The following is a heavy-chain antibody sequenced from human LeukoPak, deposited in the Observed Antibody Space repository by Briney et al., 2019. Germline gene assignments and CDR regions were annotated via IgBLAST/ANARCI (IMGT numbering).Heavy chain of an antibody. J-gene: IGHJ4*02. CDR3: AKDVRGYSRPFDY. CDR2: IGGGGGST. V-gene: IGHV3-23*01. CDR1: GFTFSSYA. D-gene: IGHD3-10*02. Sequence: GGSLRLSCAGSGFTFSSYAMSWVRQAPGKGLEWVSAIGGGGGSTDYADSVKGRFTISRDNPKNTLYLQMNSLRAEDTAVYYCAKDVRGYSRPFDYWGQGTLVTVSS.